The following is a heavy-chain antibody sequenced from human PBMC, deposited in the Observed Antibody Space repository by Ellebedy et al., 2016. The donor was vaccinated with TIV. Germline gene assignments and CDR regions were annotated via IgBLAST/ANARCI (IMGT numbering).Heavy chain of an antibody. CDR1: GFSVRASY. CDR3: ARTDCSGRSCYSFFQY. J-gene: IGHJ1*01. CDR2: LYSGDSP. Sequence: GESLKISCVASGFSVRASYMYWVRQAPGKGLEWVSLLYSGDSPSYADSVTGRFTISRDDSGDTLYLQMHSLRAEDTAIYYCARTDCSGRSCYSFFQYWGQGTPVTVSS. V-gene: IGHV3-53*01. D-gene: IGHD2-15*01.